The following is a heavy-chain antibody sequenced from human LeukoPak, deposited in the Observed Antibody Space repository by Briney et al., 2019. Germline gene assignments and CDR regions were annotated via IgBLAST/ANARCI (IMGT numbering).Heavy chain of an antibody. CDR1: GFTFSSYD. CDR2: IGTAGDT. J-gene: IGHJ4*02. CDR3: ARDRAGSLDY. Sequence: GGSLRLSCAASGFTFSSYDMHWVRHATGKGLEWVSDIGTAGDTYYPGSVKGRFTITRENAKNSLYLQMNSLRAGDTAVYYCARDRAGSLDYWGQGTLVTVSS. V-gene: IGHV3-13*01. D-gene: IGHD5-24*01.